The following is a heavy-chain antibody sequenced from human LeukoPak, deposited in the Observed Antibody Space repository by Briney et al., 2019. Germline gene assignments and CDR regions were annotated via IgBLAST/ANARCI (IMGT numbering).Heavy chain of an antibody. CDR3: AREEHDILTGYPYFDY. CDR1: GFTFSSYS. Sequence: GGSLRLSCAASGFTFSSYSMNWVRQAPGKGLEWVSYISSSSSTIYYADSVKGRFTISRDNAKNSLYLQMNSLRAEDTAVCYCAREEHDILTGYPYFDYWGQGTLVTVSS. CDR2: ISSSSSTI. V-gene: IGHV3-48*01. J-gene: IGHJ4*02. D-gene: IGHD3-9*01.